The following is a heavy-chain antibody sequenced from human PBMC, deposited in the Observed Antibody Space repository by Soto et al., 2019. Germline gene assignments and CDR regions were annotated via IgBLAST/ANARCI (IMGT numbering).Heavy chain of an antibody. D-gene: IGHD2-2*01. J-gene: IGHJ5*02. Sequence: EVQLLDSGGGLVQPGGSLRLSCAASGFTFDTFAMSWVRQTPQRGLEWVSAISASGTGTLYTDSVKGRFTISRDDSKNTVYVQMNSLRAEDSAVYYCANTAQCGSTSCYRVWFDPWGQGTLVTVSS. CDR3: ANTAQCGSTSCYRVWFDP. CDR1: GFTFDTFA. CDR2: ISASGTGT. V-gene: IGHV3-23*01.